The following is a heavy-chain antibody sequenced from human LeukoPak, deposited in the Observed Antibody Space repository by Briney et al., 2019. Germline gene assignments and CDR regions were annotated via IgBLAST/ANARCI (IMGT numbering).Heavy chain of an antibody. CDR2: INPNSGGT. V-gene: IGHV1-2*02. CDR3: ARGPSITMVRGGQWYYYMDV. CDR1: GYTFTGYY. Sequence: ASVKVSCKASGYTFTGYYMHWGRPAPGQGLEWMGWINPNSGGTNYAQKFQGRVTMTRDTSISTAYMELSRLRSDDTAVYYCARGPSITMVRGGQWYYYMDVWGKGTTVTISS. J-gene: IGHJ6*03. D-gene: IGHD3-10*01.